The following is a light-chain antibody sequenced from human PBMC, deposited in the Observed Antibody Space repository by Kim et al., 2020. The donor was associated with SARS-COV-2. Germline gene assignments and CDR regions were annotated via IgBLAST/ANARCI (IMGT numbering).Light chain of an antibody. CDR3: SSSAGSNTFVV. CDR1: SSDVGGSNY. V-gene: IGLV2-8*01. Sequence: QSALTQPPSASGSPGQSVTISCTGTSSDVGGSNYVSWYQQHPGKAPKLIIYEVYKRPSGVPHHFSGSKSGNTASLTVSGLQAEDEADYYCSSSAGSNTFVVFGGGTQLTVL. J-gene: IGLJ2*01. CDR2: EVY.